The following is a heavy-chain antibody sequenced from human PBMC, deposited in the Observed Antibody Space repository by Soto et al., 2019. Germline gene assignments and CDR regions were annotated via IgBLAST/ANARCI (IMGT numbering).Heavy chain of an antibody. J-gene: IGHJ6*02. D-gene: IGHD4-17*01. CDR1: GGSISSGDYY. V-gene: IGHV4-30-4*01. CDR3: ARENLGLYGDYVSGEYYYYGMDV. Sequence: QVQLQESGPGLVKPSQTLSLTCTVSGGSISSGDYYWSWIRQPPGKGLEWIGYIYYSGSTYYNPSLKSRVTISVDTSKNQFSLKLSSVTAADTAVYYCARENLGLYGDYVSGEYYYYGMDVWGQGTTVTVSS. CDR2: IYYSGST.